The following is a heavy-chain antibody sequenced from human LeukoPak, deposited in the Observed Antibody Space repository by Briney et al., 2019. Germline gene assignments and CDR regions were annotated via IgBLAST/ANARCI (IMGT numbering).Heavy chain of an antibody. CDR3: ARDLSGDYDSSEIGY. CDR1: GFTVSRNY. CDR2: LYSDGST. Sequence: GGSLRLSCAASGFTVSRNYMSWVRQAPGKGLEWVSVLYSDGSTYHADSVKGRFTISRDNAKNSMYLQMKSLRAEDTAVYYCARDLSGDYDSSEIGYWGQGTLVTVSS. D-gene: IGHD3-22*01. V-gene: IGHV3-53*01. J-gene: IGHJ4*02.